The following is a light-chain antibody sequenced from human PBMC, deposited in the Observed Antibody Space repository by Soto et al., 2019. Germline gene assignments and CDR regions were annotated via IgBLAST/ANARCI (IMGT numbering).Light chain of an antibody. V-gene: IGKV3-20*01. CDR3: QQYGSSGT. Sequence: EMVLTQSAGALSLTPGESATLSCRASQNVARNYLAWFQQRPGQAPRLLIYDASTRATGIPDRFSGSGSGTDFTLTISRLEPEDFAVYYCQQYGSSGTFGQGAKADIK. J-gene: IGKJ1*01. CDR2: DAS. CDR1: QNVARNY.